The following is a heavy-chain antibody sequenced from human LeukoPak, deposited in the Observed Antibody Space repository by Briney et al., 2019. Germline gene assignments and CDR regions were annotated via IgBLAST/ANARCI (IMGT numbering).Heavy chain of an antibody. J-gene: IGHJ5*02. V-gene: IGHV3-23*01. Sequence: GGSLRLSCAAPGFTFSTFAMIWVRQPPGKGLEWVSSIFPSGGEIHYADSVRGRFTISRDNSKSTLSLQMNSLRAEDTAVYYCARDFRGPFNWNDVDNWFDPWGQGTLVTVSS. D-gene: IGHD1-20*01. CDR3: ARDFRGPFNWNDVDNWFDP. CDR2: IFPSGGEI. CDR1: GFTFSTFA.